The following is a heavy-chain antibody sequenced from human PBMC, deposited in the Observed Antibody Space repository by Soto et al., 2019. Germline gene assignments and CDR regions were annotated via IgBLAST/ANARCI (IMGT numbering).Heavy chain of an antibody. CDR1: GFTVSSNY. D-gene: IGHD3-10*01. V-gene: IGHV3-66*01. CDR3: ARGKSWFGESNWFDP. Sequence: GGSLGLSCAASGFTVSSNYMSWVRQAPGKGLEWVSVIYSGGSTYYADSVKGRFTISRDNSKNTLYLQMNSLRAEDTAVYYCARGKSWFGESNWFDPWGQGTLVTVSS. CDR2: IYSGGST. J-gene: IGHJ5*02.